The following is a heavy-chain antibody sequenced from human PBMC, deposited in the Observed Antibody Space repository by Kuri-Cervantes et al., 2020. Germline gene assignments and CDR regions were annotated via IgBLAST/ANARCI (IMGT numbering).Heavy chain of an antibody. D-gene: IGHD4-17*01. CDR2: ISSSGSTI. V-gene: IGHV3-48*03. J-gene: IGHJ4*02. CDR1: GFTFSSYE. CDR3: ARGVTTVGRFDY. Sequence: GGSLRLSCAASGFTFSSYEMNWVRQAPGKGLEWVSYISSSGSTIYYADSVKGRFTISRDNAKNTLYLQMNSLRAEDTAVYYCARGVTTVGRFDYWGQGTLVTVSS.